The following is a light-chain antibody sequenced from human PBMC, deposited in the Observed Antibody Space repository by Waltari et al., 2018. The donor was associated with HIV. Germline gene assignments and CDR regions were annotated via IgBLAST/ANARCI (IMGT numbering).Light chain of an antibody. V-gene: IGKV1-5*03. CDR1: QSISSW. Sequence: DIQMTQSPFTLSASVGDRVTITCRASQSISSWLAWYQQKPGNVPKLLIYRASTLESGVPSRFSGSGSGTEFTLTISSLQSDDFATYYCQQYDNYLWTFGQGTKVEIK. J-gene: IGKJ1*01. CDR3: QQYDNYLWT. CDR2: RAS.